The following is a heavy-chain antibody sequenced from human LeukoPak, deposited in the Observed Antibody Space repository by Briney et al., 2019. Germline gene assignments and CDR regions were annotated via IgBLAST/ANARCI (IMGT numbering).Heavy chain of an antibody. D-gene: IGHD3-9*01. CDR1: GFIFRNYA. Sequence: GASLRLSCAASGFIFRNYAMSWVRQAPGKWQERVSAITGSGGTSWYADSVKGHFTISRDNSKNTSYLQMNSLGADDTAVYYCAKWGDYDGLTGYYDSDCWGQGTLVTVSS. CDR3: AKWGDYDGLTGYYDSDC. CDR2: ITGSGGTS. V-gene: IGHV3-23*01. J-gene: IGHJ4*02.